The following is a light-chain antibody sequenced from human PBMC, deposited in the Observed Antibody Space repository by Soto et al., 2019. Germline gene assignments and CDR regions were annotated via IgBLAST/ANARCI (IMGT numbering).Light chain of an antibody. J-gene: IGLJ1*01. CDR1: SSDVGHYNY. CDR3: SSFTTSSTFV. CDR2: DVS. Sequence: QSALAQPASVSGSPGQSITISCTGTSSDVGHYNYVSWFQQHPGKVPKLLIYDVSSWPSGIPDRFSGSKSGNTASLTISGLQAEDEAEYCCSSFTTSSTFVFGTGTKVTVL. V-gene: IGLV2-14*01.